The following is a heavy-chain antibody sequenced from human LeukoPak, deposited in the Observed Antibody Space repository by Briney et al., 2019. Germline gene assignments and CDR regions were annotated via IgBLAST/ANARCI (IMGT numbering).Heavy chain of an antibody. CDR3: ARDKDVGATLLDY. CDR2: ISGSGGST. CDR1: GFTFSSYA. Sequence: PGGSLRLSCAASGFTFSSYAMSWVRQAPGKGLEWVSAISGSGGSTYYADSVKGRFTISRDNSKNTLYLQMSSLRAEDTAVYYCARDKDVGATLLDYWGQGTLVTVSS. V-gene: IGHV3-23*01. J-gene: IGHJ4*02. D-gene: IGHD1-26*01.